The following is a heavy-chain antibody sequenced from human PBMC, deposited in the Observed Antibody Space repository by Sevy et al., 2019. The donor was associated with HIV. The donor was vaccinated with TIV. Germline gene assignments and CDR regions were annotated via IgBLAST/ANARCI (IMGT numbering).Heavy chain of an antibody. J-gene: IGHJ6*02. CDR3: VSEGSSHSMDV. Sequence: GGSLRLSCAASGISFSSCEMNWVRQAPGKGLEWVSYISSSGSTIYYADSVKGRFTVSRDNAKNSQFLQMNSLRAEDTGVYYCVSEGSSHSMDVWGQGTTVTVSS. CDR2: ISSSGSTI. V-gene: IGHV3-48*03. CDR1: GISFSSCE. D-gene: IGHD1-26*01.